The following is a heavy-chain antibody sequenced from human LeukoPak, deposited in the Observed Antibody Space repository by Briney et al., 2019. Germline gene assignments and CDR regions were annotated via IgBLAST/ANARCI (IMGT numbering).Heavy chain of an antibody. V-gene: IGHV3-30-3*01. J-gene: IGHJ4*02. D-gene: IGHD6-19*01. CDR1: GFTFSGYA. Sequence: GRSLRLSCAASGFTFSGYAMHWVRQAPGKGLEWVAVISYDGSNKYYADSVKGRFTISRDNSKNTLYLQMNSLRAEDTAVYYCASTGYSSGWYEVDYWGQGTLVTVSS. CDR2: ISYDGSNK. CDR3: ASTGYSSGWYEVDY.